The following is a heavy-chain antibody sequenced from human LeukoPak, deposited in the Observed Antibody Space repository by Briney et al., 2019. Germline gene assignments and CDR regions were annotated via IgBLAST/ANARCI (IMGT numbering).Heavy chain of an antibody. CDR1: GFAFSSCW. CDR3: ATDSFGIFDY. J-gene: IGHJ4*02. D-gene: IGHD3-10*01. Sequence: GGSLRLSCAASGFAFSSCWMNWVRQAPGKGLEWVAKIKEDGSEKYYVDSVKGRFTISRDNAENSLYLQMNSLRAEDTAVYYCATDSFGIFDYWGEATLVTVSS. V-gene: IGHV3-7*03. CDR2: IKEDGSEK.